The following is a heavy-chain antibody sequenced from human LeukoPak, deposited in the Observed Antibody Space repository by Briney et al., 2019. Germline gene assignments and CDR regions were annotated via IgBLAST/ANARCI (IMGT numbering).Heavy chain of an antibody. CDR1: GGSISSSNW. CDR2: IYHSGST. D-gene: IGHD5-12*01. Sequence: KASETLSLTCAVSGGSISSSNWWSWVRQPPGKGLEWIGEIYHSGSTNYNPSLKSRVTISVDKSKNQFSLKLSSVTAADTAVYYCARVLEGHNKWLRFMERKKTADYWGQGTLVTVSS. V-gene: IGHV4-4*02. J-gene: IGHJ4*02. CDR3: ARVLEGHNKWLRFMERKKTADY.